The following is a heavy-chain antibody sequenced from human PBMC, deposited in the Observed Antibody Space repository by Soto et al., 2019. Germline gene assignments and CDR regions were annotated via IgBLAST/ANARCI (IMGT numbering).Heavy chain of an antibody. J-gene: IGHJ3*02. CDR1: GGTFSSYA. V-gene: IGHV1-69*13. CDR2: IIPIFGTA. D-gene: IGHD6-19*01. Sequence: ASVKVSCKASGGTFSSYAISWVRQAPGQGLEWMGGIIPIFGTANYAQKFQGRVTITADESTSTAYMELSSLRSEDTAVYYCARGSGSGWYSGGAFDIWGQGTMVTVSS. CDR3: ARGSGSGWYSGGAFDI.